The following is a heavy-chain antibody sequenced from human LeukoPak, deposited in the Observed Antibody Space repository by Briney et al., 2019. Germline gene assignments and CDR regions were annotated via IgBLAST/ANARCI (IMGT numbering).Heavy chain of an antibody. CDR1: GFTFSNFG. J-gene: IGHJ4*02. V-gene: IGHV3-23*01. Sequence: GGSLRLSCAASGFTFSNFGISWVRQAPGKGLEWVSAISDSGDSTYYADSVKGRFTISRDNSKNTLYLQMNSLRAEDTAVYYCAKDSAAPISITMVRGRWYFDYWGQGTLVTVSS. CDR2: ISDSGDST. D-gene: IGHD3-10*01. CDR3: AKDSAAPISITMVRGRWYFDY.